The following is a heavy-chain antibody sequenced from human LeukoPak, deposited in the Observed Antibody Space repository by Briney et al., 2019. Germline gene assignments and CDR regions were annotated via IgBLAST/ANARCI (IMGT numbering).Heavy chain of an antibody. CDR2: ISYDGSNK. Sequence: GGSLRLSCAASGFTFSSYGMHWVRQAPGKGLEGVAVISYDGSNKYYADSVKGRFTISRDNSKNTLYLQMNSLRAEDTAVYYCAKDRGSYGGFDYWGQGTLVTVSS. J-gene: IGHJ4*02. CDR3: AKDRGSYGGFDY. V-gene: IGHV3-30*18. D-gene: IGHD1-26*01. CDR1: GFTFSSYG.